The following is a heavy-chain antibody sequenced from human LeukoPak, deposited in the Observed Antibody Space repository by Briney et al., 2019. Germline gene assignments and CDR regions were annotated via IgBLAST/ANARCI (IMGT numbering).Heavy chain of an antibody. J-gene: IGHJ4*02. V-gene: IGHV4-59*01. D-gene: IGHD3-10*01. CDR1: GGSISSYY. CDR3: ARETPYGSGSYPFDY. Sequence: SETLSLTCTVPGGSISSYYWNWIRQPPGKGLEWIGYIYNSGSTNNNPSLKSPVTISVDTSKKQFSLKLSSVTAADTAVYYCARETPYGSGSYPFDYWGQGILVTVSS. CDR2: IYNSGST.